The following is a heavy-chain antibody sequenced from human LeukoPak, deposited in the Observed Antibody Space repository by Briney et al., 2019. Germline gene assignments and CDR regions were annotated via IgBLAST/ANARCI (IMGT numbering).Heavy chain of an antibody. Sequence: ASVRVSCKASGYAFTGDYMHGGRQAPGQGLEWMGWINPNRDGTNYAQKFQGRVTMTRDTSISIAYMELSSLTSDDTAVYCCAKDEHTHFDYWGQGILVNVSS. J-gene: IGHJ4*02. CDR3: AKDEHTHFDY. CDR2: INPNRDGT. V-gene: IGHV1-2*02. D-gene: IGHD1/OR15-1a*01. CDR1: GYAFTGDY.